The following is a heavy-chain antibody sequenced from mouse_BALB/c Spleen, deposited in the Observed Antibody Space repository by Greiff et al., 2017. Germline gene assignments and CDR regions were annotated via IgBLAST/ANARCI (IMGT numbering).Heavy chain of an antibody. CDR1: GFTFSSYA. V-gene: IGHV5-6-5*01. Sequence: EVQRVESGGGLVKPGGSLKLSCAASGFTFSSYAMSWVRQTPEKRLEWVASISSGGSTYYPDSVMSRLSICRDNSRNILFLQMSSLGSEDTAMYYCANGGYDGCAGFAYWGQGTLVTVSA. J-gene: IGHJ3*01. CDR3: ANGGYDGCAGFAY. D-gene: IGHD2-2*01. CDR2: ISSGGST.